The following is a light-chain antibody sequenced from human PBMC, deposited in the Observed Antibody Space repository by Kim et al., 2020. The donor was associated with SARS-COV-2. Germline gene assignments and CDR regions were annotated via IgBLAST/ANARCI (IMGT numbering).Light chain of an antibody. J-gene: IGKJ4*01. Sequence: ASVGDRVTITCRASQDISTYLAWYQQYPWKAPKLLIYTASTMYTGVPSRFGGSGSGTEFTLTISSLQPEDFATYYCQQVNSYPLTFGGGTKVDIK. V-gene: IGKV1-9*01. CDR3: QQVNSYPLT. CDR1: QDISTY. CDR2: TAS.